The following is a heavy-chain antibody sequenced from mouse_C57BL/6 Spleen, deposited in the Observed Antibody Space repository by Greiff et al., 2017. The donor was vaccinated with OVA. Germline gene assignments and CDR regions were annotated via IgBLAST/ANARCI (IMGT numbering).Heavy chain of an antibody. Sequence: VQLQQSGPELVKPGASVKISCKASGYTFTDYYINWVKQRPGQGLEWIGWIFPGSGSTYYNEKFKGKATLTVDKSSSTAYMLLSSLTSEDSAVYFCARLVYSNYGRDAMDYWGQGTSVTVSS. CDR3: ARLVYSNYGRDAMDY. J-gene: IGHJ4*01. CDR1: GYTFTDYY. V-gene: IGHV1-75*01. D-gene: IGHD2-5*01. CDR2: IFPGSGST.